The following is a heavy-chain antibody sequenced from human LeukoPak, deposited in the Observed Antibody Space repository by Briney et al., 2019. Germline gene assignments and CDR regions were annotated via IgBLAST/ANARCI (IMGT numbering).Heavy chain of an antibody. CDR1: GFTFSSYA. D-gene: IGHD4-4*01. CDR3: ARDHTTVTYYYYGMDV. J-gene: IGHJ6*02. CDR2: ISYDGSNK. V-gene: IGHV3-30-3*01. Sequence: QSGGSLRLSCAASGFTFSSYAMHWVRQAPGKGLEWVAVISYDGSNKYYADSVKGRFTISRDNSKNTLYLQMNSLRAEDTAVYYCARDHTTVTYYYYGMDVWGQGTTVTVSS.